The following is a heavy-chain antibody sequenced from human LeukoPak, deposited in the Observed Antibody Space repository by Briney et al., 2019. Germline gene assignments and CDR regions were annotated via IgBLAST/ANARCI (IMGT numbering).Heavy chain of an antibody. CDR3: ARDPNGAYIGAFDF. CDR1: GFAFDNYG. J-gene: IGHJ3*01. D-gene: IGHD2-8*01. CDR2: ITSSGAGT. V-gene: IGHV3-23*01. Sequence: GGSLRLSCAASGFAFDNYGMIWVRETPGKGVEWVSDITSSGAGTSYADAVKGRFTISRDNSKSTLYLQMNSLRVDDTAMYYCARDPNGAYIGAFDFRGQGTMVTVSA.